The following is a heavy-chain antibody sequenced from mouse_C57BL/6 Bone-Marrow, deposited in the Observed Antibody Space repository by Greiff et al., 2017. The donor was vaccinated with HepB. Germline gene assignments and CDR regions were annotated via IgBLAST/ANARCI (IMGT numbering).Heavy chain of an antibody. CDR3: ARRGLDGYYYWYFDV. CDR1: GYSFTGYY. CDR2: INPSTGGT. V-gene: IGHV1-42*01. D-gene: IGHD2-3*01. Sequence: EVQLQQSGPELVKPGASVKISCKASGYSFTGYYMNWVKQSPEKSLEWIGEINPSTGGTTYNQKFKAKATLTVDKSSSTAYMQLKSLTSEDSAVYYCARRGLDGYYYWYFDVWGTGTTVTVSS. J-gene: IGHJ1*03.